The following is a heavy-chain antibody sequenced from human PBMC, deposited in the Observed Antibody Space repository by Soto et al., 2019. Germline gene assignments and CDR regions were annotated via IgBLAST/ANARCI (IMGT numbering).Heavy chain of an antibody. D-gene: IGHD5-12*01. CDR1: GGTFSSYA. J-gene: IGHJ6*02. CDR2: IIPIFGTA. V-gene: IGHV1-69*13. Sequence: GASVKVSCKASGGTFSSYAISWVRQAPGQGLEWMGGIIPIFGTANYAQKFQGRVTITADESTSTAYMELSSLRSEDTAVYYCARDRGVGADGYNYARTGYYYYGMDVWGQGTTVTVSS. CDR3: ARDRGVGADGYNYARTGYYYYGMDV.